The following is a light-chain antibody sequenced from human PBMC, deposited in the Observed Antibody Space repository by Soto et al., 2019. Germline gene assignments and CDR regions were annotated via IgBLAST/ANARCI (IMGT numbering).Light chain of an antibody. V-gene: IGLV2-14*01. CDR1: SSDLGAYDY. J-gene: IGLJ1*01. Sequence: QSVLTQPASVSGSPGQSITISCTGTSSDLGAYDYVSWYQHRPGKAPKLIIFEVNNRPSGVSHRFSGSKSGSTASLTISGLQDEYEAAYYCSPFAISGTSYVFGAGTKLTGL. CDR3: SPFAISGTSYV. CDR2: EVN.